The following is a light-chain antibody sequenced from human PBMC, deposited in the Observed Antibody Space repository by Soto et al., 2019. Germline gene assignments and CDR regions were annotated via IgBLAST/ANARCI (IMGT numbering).Light chain of an antibody. J-gene: IGKJ2*01. CDR1: QNVNSN. CDR3: QQYNDWPPMYT. CDR2: GAS. Sequence: EIVMPQSPATLSMSPGERATLSCRATQNVNSNLAWSPHRPGQAPRLLIYGASIRPTGIPARFSGGGSGTEFTLTIDSLQSEDFAVYYCQQYNDWPPMYTFGQGTKLEIK. V-gene: IGKV3-15*01.